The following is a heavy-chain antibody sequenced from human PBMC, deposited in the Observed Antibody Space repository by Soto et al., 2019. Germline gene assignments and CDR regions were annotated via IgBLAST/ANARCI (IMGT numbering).Heavy chain of an antibody. J-gene: IGHJ6*02. Sequence: QVQLVQSGAEVKKPGASVKVSCKASGYTFTSYGISWVRQAPGQGLEGMGWISAYNGNTNYAQKLQGRVTMTTDTSTSKDYMELRRLRSDDTAVYYCARDGSHYSPRQGYYYYSYGMDVWGQGTTVTVSS. D-gene: IGHD1-26*01. CDR3: ARDGSHYSPRQGYYYYSYGMDV. V-gene: IGHV1-18*04. CDR1: GYTFTSYG. CDR2: ISAYNGNT.